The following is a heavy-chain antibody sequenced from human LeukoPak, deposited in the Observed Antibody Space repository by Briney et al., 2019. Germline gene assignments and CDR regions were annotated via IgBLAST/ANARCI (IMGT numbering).Heavy chain of an antibody. CDR1: GGSVSSGSYY. Sequence: SETLSLTCTVSGGSVSSGSYYWSWIRQPPGKGLEWIGYIYYSGSTNYNPSLKSRVTISVDTSKNQFSLKLSSVTAADTAVYYCARGGGNSYFDYWGQGTLVTVSS. J-gene: IGHJ4*02. CDR2: IYYSGST. D-gene: IGHD2/OR15-2a*01. V-gene: IGHV4-61*01. CDR3: ARGGGNSYFDY.